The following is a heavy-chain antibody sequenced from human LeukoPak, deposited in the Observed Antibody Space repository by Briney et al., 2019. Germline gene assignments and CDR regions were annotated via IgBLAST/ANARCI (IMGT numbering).Heavy chain of an antibody. V-gene: IGHV4-4*07. D-gene: IGHD6-19*01. CDR2: LSPSGTT. Sequence: PSETLSLTCTVSGRSFGTYYWTWVRQSAGKGLEWIGRLSPSGTTNYSPSLKNRVSVSGDTSKRQFSLSLRSVTAADTAMYYCAATGAGRGWYFGELQTWGQGILVAVS. CDR3: AATGAGRGWYFGELQT. CDR1: GRSFGTYY. J-gene: IGHJ5*02.